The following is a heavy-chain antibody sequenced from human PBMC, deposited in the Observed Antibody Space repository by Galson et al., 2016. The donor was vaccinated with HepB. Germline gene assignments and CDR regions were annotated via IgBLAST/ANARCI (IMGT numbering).Heavy chain of an antibody. Sequence: SLRLSCAASGFTFSTSAVHWVRQAPGKGLEWVAVISSDGSNQFYADTVTGRFTISRDNSKDTLYLQMNSLRAEDTAVYYCAKDGGYTYALGYWGRGTLVPVSS. J-gene: IGHJ4*02. V-gene: IGHV3-30-3*01. CDR2: ISSDGSNQ. CDR3: AKDGGYTYALGY. D-gene: IGHD5-18*01. CDR1: GFTFSTSA.